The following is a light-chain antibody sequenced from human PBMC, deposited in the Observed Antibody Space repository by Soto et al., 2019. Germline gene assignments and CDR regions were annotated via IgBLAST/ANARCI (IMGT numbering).Light chain of an antibody. V-gene: IGKV3-11*01. CDR3: QQRSNGPLT. CDR2: DAS. Sequence: EVVLTQSPATLSLSPGERATLSCRASRSVSSYLAWYQQKPGQAPRLLIYDASSRPTDIPARFSGSGSGTDFTLTISSLEPEDFAVYYCQQRSNGPLTLGQGTRLEI. J-gene: IGKJ5*01. CDR1: RSVSSY.